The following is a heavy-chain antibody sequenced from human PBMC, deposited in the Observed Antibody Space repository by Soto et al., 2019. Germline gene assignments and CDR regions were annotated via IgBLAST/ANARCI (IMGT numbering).Heavy chain of an antibody. Sequence: SSETLSLTCTVSGGSISSYYWSWIRQPPGKGLEWIGYIYYSGSTNYNPSLKSRVTISVDTSKNQFSLKLSSVTAADTAVYYCASQDYYGSGRLDYWGQGTLVTVSS. J-gene: IGHJ4*02. V-gene: IGHV4-59*01. CDR1: GGSISSYY. D-gene: IGHD3-10*01. CDR2: IYYSGST. CDR3: ASQDYYGSGRLDY.